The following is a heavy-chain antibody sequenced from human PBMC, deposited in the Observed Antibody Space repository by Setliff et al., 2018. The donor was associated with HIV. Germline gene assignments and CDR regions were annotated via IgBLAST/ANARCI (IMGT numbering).Heavy chain of an antibody. CDR2: INPSGGST. D-gene: IGHD2-15*01. Sequence: ASVKVSCKASGYTFTSYYMHWVRRAPGQGLEWMGIINPSGGSTSYAQKFQGRVTMTRDTSTSTVYMKLSSLRSEDTAVYYCARAGVVVAATSYYYGMDVWGQGTTVTVSS. CDR3: ARAGVVVAATSYYYGMDV. J-gene: IGHJ6*02. V-gene: IGHV1-46*01. CDR1: GYTFTSYY.